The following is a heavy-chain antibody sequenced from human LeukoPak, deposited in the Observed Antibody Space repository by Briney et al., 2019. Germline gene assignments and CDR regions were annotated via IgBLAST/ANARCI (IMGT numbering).Heavy chain of an antibody. D-gene: IGHD3-10*01. Sequence: PGGSLRLSCAASGFTFSSYDMHWVRQATGKGLEWVSAIGTAGDTYYPGSVKGRFTISRENAKNSLYLQMNSLRARDTAVYYCARVGQGSGPLGAFDIWGQGTMVTVSS. V-gene: IGHV3-13*01. CDR1: GFTFSSYD. CDR2: IGTAGDT. J-gene: IGHJ3*02. CDR3: ARVGQGSGPLGAFDI.